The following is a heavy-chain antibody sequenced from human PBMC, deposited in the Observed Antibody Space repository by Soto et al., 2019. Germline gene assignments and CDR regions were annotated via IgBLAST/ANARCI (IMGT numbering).Heavy chain of an antibody. CDR2: IYDSGST. V-gene: IGHV4-59*01. D-gene: IGHD2-2*01. Sequence: SQTLSLTCTVSGGSISNYYWSWILQPPGKALEWIGHIYDSGSTNYNPSLKSRVTISVDTSKNQFSLKLTSMTAADTAVYYCAGETPYCSSSSCYHWFDPWGQGTLVTVSS. CDR3: AGETPYCSSSSCYHWFDP. J-gene: IGHJ5*02. CDR1: GGSISNYY.